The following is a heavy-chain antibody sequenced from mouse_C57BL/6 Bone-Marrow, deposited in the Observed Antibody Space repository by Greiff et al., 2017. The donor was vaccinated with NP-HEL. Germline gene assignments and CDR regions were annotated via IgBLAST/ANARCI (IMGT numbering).Heavy chain of an antibody. CDR3: VRHHYYGSSWAWFAY. CDR1: GFSFNTYA. V-gene: IGHV10-1*01. D-gene: IGHD1-1*01. CDR2: IRSKSNNYAT. J-gene: IGHJ3*01. Sequence: EVKLVESGGGLVQPKGSLKLSCAASGFSFNTYAMNWVRQAPGKGLEWVARIRSKSNNYATYYADSVKDRFTISRDDSESMLYLQMNNLKTEDTAMYYCVRHHYYGSSWAWFAYWGQGTLVTVSA.